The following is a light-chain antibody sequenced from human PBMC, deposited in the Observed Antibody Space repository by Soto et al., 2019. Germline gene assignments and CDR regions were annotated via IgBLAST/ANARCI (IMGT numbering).Light chain of an antibody. CDR3: SSFTTSTTYV. Sequence: QSALTQPASVSGSPGQSITISCTGTSSDIGGYNPVSWYQQHPGKAPQLMIFDVSRRPSGVSNRFSGSMSANTASLTISGLQTEDEADYYCSSFTTSTTYVFGTGTKVTVL. CDR1: SSDIGGYNP. V-gene: IGLV2-14*03. CDR2: DVS. J-gene: IGLJ1*01.